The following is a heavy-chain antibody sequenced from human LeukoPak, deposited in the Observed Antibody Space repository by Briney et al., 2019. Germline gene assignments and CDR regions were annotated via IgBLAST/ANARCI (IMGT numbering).Heavy chain of an antibody. Sequence: SGGSLRLSCAASGFTFSSYEMNWVRQAPGKGLEWVSYISSSGSTIYYADSVKGRFTISRDNAKNSLYLQMNSLRAEDTAVYYCARDFGSGLITNQYYFDYWGQGTLVTVSS. CDR2: ISSSGSTI. V-gene: IGHV3-48*03. CDR1: GFTFSSYE. D-gene: IGHD3-16*01. CDR3: ARDFGSGLITNQYYFDY. J-gene: IGHJ4*02.